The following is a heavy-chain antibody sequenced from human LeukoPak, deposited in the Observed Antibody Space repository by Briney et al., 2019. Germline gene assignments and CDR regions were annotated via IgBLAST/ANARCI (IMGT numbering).Heavy chain of an antibody. J-gene: IGHJ5*02. V-gene: IGHV1-2*02. CDR2: INPNSGGT. D-gene: IGHD2-2*01. Sequence: GASVKVSCKASGYTFTGYYMHWVRQAPGQGLEWMGWINPNSGGTNYAQKFQGRVTMTRDTSISTAYMELSRLRSDATAVSYSATLYCSSTSCLDHWGQGTLVTVSS. CDR3: ATLYCSSTSCLDH. CDR1: GYTFTGYY.